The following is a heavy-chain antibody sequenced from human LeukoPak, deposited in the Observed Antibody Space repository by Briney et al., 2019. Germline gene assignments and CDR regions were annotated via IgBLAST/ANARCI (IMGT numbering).Heavy chain of an antibody. CDR1: GFTFSSYA. V-gene: IGHV3-30-3*01. D-gene: IGHD5-12*01. CDR2: ISYDGSNK. J-gene: IGHJ4*02. CDR3: ARRAPFRHIVATIGGGFDY. Sequence: GGSLRLSCAASGFTFSSYAMHWVRQAPGKGLEWVAVISYDGSNKYYADSVKGRFTISRDNSENTLYLQMNSLRAEDTAVYYCARRAPFRHIVATIGGGFDYWGQGTLVTVSS.